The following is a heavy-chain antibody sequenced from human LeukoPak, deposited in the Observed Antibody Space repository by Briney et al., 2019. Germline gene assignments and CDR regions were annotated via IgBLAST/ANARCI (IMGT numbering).Heavy chain of an antibody. CDR3: ARDQGFRYFDP. D-gene: IGHD3-16*02. J-gene: IGHJ5*02. CDR1: GFTVSSNS. Sequence: GGSLRLSCTVSGFTVSSNSMSWVRQAPGKGLEWVSFIYNSSRIHYSDSVKGRFTISRDNAKNSVFLQMSSLSGGDTAIYYCARDQGFRYFDPWGQGTLVTVSS. CDR2: IYNSSRI. V-gene: IGHV3-53*01.